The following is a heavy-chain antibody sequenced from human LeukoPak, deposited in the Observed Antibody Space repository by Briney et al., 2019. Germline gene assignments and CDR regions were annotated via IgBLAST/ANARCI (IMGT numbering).Heavy chain of an antibody. CDR1: GGSISSYY. CDR3: ALYGVIGAFDI. D-gene: IGHD3-22*01. V-gene: IGHV4-59*04. J-gene: IGHJ3*02. Sequence: SETLSLTCTVSGGSISSYYRSWIRQPPGKGLEWIGYIYHSGSTYYNPSLKSRVTISVDRSKNQFSLKLSSLTAADTAVYYCALYGVIGAFDIWGQGTMVTVSS. CDR2: IYHSGST.